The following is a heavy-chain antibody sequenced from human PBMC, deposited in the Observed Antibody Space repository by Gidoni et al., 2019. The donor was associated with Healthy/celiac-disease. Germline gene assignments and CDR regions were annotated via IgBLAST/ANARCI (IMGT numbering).Heavy chain of an antibody. D-gene: IGHD3-16*01. CDR2: ISTSSSII. J-gene: IGHJ3*02. Sequence: EVQLVESGGGLVQPGGSLRLSCAASGFTFSTYSMNWVRQAPGKGLEWISYISTSSSIIYYADSVKDRFTISRDSAKNSLYLQMNSLRAEDTAVYYCARGLGDDDAFDIWGQGTMVTVSS. CDR1: GFTFSTYS. CDR3: ARGLGDDDAFDI. V-gene: IGHV3-48*01.